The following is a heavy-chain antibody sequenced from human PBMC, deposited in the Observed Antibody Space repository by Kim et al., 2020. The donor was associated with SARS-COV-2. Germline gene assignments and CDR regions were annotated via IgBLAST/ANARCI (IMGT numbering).Heavy chain of an antibody. CDR2: IHGDDSST. Sequence: GGSLRLSCAASGFTFSTYWMHWVRQAPGGGLVWVSRIHGDDSSTNYADSVKGRFTISRDNTKNTLYLQMNSLRAEDTAVYFCVRDGRGYNRPPGDDWGRGTLVTVSS. CDR1: GFTFSTYW. CDR3: VRDGRGYNRPPGDD. D-gene: IGHD5-12*01. V-gene: IGHV3-74*01. J-gene: IGHJ4*02.